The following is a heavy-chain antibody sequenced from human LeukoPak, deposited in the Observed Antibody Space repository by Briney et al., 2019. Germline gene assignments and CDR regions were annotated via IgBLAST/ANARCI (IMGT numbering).Heavy chain of an antibody. CDR2: INAGNGNT. D-gene: IGHD2-2*03. CDR1: GYTFTNYA. V-gene: IGHV1-3*01. J-gene: IGHJ4*02. Sequence: ASVKVSCKASGYTFTNYAMHWVRQAPGQRLEWMGWINAGNGNTKYSQKFQGRVTITRDTSASTAYMELSSLRSEDTAVYYCATGYWSSTNCRIDYWGQGTLVSVSS. CDR3: ATGYWSSTNCRIDY.